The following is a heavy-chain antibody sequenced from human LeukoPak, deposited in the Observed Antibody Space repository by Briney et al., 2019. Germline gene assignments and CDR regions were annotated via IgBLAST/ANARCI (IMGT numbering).Heavy chain of an antibody. CDR1: GYTFTDYY. D-gene: IGHD3-10*01. CDR3: ARDGTTRSYYYFDH. CDR2: INPNTGGT. J-gene: IGHJ4*02. Sequence: ASMKVSXKASGYTFTDYYMHWVRQAPGQGLEWMGWINPNTGGTNYAQNFQGRVTMTRDTSISTAFMELSGLRSDDTAVYYCARDGTTRSYYYFDHWGQGTLVTVSS. V-gene: IGHV1-2*02.